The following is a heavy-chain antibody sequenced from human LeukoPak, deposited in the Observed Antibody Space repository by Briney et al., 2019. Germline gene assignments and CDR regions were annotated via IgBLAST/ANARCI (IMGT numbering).Heavy chain of an antibody. CDR1: GFPFASYA. CDR2: IIGSVAST. D-gene: IGHD5-12*01. J-gene: IGHJ4*02. V-gene: IGHV3-23*01. CDR3: AKGGYDYVEVGYFDY. Sequence: GGSLRLSCAASGFPFASYAMSWVRQTPGKGLEWVSHIIGSVASTYYADSVKGRSTISRDNTKNTLYLQMNSLGADDTAVYFCAKGGYDYVEVGYFDYWGQGTVVTVSS.